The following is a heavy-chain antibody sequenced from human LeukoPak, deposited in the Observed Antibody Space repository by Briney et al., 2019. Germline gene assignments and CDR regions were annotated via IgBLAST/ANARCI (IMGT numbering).Heavy chain of an antibody. Sequence: GGSLRLSCAASGFTFSIFGLNWVRQAPGKGLEWVAFVQKDGNNKNYADSVKGRFTISRDNSKNTLYLQMNSLRAEDTAVYYCARGFSNYYDSSGSDAFDIWGQGTMVTVSS. D-gene: IGHD3-22*01. CDR2: VQKDGNNK. V-gene: IGHV3-30*02. J-gene: IGHJ3*02. CDR1: GFTFSIFG. CDR3: ARGFSNYYDSSGSDAFDI.